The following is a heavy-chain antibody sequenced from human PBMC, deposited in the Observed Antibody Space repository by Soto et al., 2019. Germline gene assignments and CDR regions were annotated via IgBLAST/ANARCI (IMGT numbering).Heavy chain of an antibody. J-gene: IGHJ4*02. CDR2: IFYSGPT. D-gene: IGHD6-19*01. V-gene: IGHV4-31*03. CDR1: GGSLSSGGYT. CDR3: ARGVAVAGFDY. Sequence: QVQLRESGPGLVKPSRTLSLTCSVSGGSLSSGGYTWNWIRQHPVKGLQWLGYIFYSGPTFYNPSLKSRLTISLDTSKHQFSLNLTSVTAADAAVYYCARGVAVAGFDYWGQGILVTVSS.